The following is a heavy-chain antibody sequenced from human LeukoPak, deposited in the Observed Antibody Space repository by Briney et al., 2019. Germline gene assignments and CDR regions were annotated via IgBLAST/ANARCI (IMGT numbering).Heavy chain of an antibody. CDR1: GFTFSDYA. CDR2: ISTRGGTT. D-gene: IGHD2-15*01. J-gene: IGHJ4*02. Sequence: PGRSLRLSCVASGFTFSDYAMSWVRQAPGKGLEWVSSISTRGGTTNYADSVKGRFAISRDNSRNTLDLQMNSLRAEDSALYYCAKRKDNRWHATFDYWGQGTLVTVSS. V-gene: IGHV3-23*01. CDR3: AKRKDNRWHATFDY.